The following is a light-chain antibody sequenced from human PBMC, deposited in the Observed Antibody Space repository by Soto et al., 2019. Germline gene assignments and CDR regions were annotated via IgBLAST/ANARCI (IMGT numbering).Light chain of an antibody. V-gene: IGLV2-14*03. CDR1: SRDVGAYDY. CDR2: YVE. Sequence: QSALTQPASVSGSPGQSITMSCTGTSRDVGAYDYVSWYLQYPDKAPQLLIYYVERRRSGAYSRFSGSESGNTASLTISGLQAEDEDYYYCSSYADGSIDFFGAGTKLTVL. J-gene: IGLJ1*01. CDR3: SSYADGSIDF.